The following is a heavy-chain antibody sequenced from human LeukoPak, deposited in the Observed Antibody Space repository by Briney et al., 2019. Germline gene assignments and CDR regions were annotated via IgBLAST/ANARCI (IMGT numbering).Heavy chain of an antibody. D-gene: IGHD6-13*01. Sequence: SETLSLTCSVSSYSISSGYYWGWIRQPPGKGLEWIGSIYHSGSTYYNPSLKSRVTISVDTSKNQFSLKLSSVTAADTAVYYCARVYGYSSSWFDYWGQGTLVTVSS. CDR2: IYHSGST. J-gene: IGHJ4*02. V-gene: IGHV4-38-2*02. CDR3: ARVYGYSSSWFDY. CDR1: SYSISSGYY.